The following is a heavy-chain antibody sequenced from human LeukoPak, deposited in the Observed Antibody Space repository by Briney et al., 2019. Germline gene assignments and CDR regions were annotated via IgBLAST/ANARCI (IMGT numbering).Heavy chain of an antibody. CDR2: INLNSGNT. CDR3: ARVTGSIAY. J-gene: IGHJ4*02. Sequence: ASVKVSCKASGYTFTSYDINWVRQATGQGLEWMGWINLNSGNTGYAQNFQGRLTVTRDTSINTAYMELNTLRSEDTAIYYCARVTGSIAYWGQGTLVTASS. D-gene: IGHD1-26*01. V-gene: IGHV1-8*01. CDR1: GYTFTSYD.